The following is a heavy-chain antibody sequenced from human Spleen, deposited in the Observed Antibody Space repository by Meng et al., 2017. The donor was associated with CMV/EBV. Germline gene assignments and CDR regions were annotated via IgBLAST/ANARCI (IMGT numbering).Heavy chain of an antibody. V-gene: IGHV3-11*04. CDR2: ISSSSATI. CDR3: ARVQYPRAGPTDA. CDR1: GVPFSGYY. J-gene: IGHJ4*02. Sequence: AAAGVPFSGYYMTCIRQTPGKRLEWVGDISSSSATIQYAESVKGRFTIFRDNSRDTLYLQMNSLRAEDTAIYYCARVQYPRAGPTDAWGQGTLVTVSS. D-gene: IGHD1-1*01.